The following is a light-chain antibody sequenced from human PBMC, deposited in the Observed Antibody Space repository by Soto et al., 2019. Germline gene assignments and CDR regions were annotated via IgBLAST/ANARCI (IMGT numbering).Light chain of an antibody. CDR3: QQSDSTPLT. Sequence: DIQMTQSPSSLSASVGDRVTVTCRASESISYFLNWYQQKPGKAPKLLIYAASTLQTGVPSRFSGSGSGTDFTLTISSLQPEDFATYDCQQSDSTPLTFGGGTKVEIK. J-gene: IGKJ4*01. CDR2: AAS. V-gene: IGKV1-39*01. CDR1: ESISYF.